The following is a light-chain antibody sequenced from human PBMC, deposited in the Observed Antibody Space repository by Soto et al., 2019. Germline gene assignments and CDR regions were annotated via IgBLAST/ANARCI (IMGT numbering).Light chain of an antibody. Sequence: QSVLTQPASLSGSPGQSITISCTGTSSGVGGYNYVSWYQQHPGKAPKLMIYDVSNRPSGVSNRFSGSKSGNTASLTISGLQAEDEADYYYSSYTSSSTLVFGTGTKVTVL. CDR1: SSGVGGYNY. CDR3: SSYTSSSTLV. CDR2: DVS. J-gene: IGLJ1*01. V-gene: IGLV2-14*01.